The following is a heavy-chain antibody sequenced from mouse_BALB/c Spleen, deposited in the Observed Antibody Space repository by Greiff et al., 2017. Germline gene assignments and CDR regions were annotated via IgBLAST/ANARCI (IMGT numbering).Heavy chain of an antibody. CDR3: ARESRDAMDY. Sequence: EVQRVESGPGLVKPSQSLSLTCTVTGYSITSDYAWNWIRQFPGNKLEWMGYISYSGSTSYNPSLKSRISITRDTSKNQFFLQLNSVTTEDTATYYCARESRDAMDYWGQGTSVTVSS. CDR1: GYSITSDYA. J-gene: IGHJ4*01. V-gene: IGHV3-2*02. CDR2: ISYSGST.